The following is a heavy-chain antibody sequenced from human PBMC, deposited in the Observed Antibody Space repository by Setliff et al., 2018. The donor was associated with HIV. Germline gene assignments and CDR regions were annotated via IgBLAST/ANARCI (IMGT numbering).Heavy chain of an antibody. CDR1: GHTFTNVD. J-gene: IGHJ4*02. CDR2: MNPISDHR. Sequence: ASVKVSCKASGHTFTNVDIHWLRRATGQGLEWMAWMNPISDHRGYAQKFQGRLTMTKDTSTSTVYMELSSLKSDDTAVYYCASGCLIGGSGPCRNFEFWGQGTLVTVSS. V-gene: IGHV1-8*01. D-gene: IGHD3-9*01. CDR3: ASGCLIGGSGPCRNFEF.